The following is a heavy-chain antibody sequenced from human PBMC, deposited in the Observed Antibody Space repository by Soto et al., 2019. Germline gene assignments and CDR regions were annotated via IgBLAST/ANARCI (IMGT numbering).Heavy chain of an antibody. CDR1: GVSVGSGHW. CDR2: IFHDGTA. Sequence: SETLSLTCAVSGVSVGSGHWWTWVRQTPQRGLEYIGEIFHDGTADYYPSIERRVAISVDTSKNQFSLKLTSVTAADTAIYFRARIVYDTRLNYMYLDFWGQGALVTVPQ. V-gene: IGHV4-4*02. D-gene: IGHD3-10*01. CDR3: ARIVYDTRLNYMYLDF. J-gene: IGHJ4*02.